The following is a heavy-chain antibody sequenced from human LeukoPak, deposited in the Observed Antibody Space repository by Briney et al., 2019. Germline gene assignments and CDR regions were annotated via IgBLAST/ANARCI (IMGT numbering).Heavy chain of an antibody. CDR1: GGSISSGGYY. CDR2: IYYSGST. Sequence: PSETLSLTCTVSGGSISSGGYYWSWIRQHPGKGLEWIGYIYYSGSTYYNPSLKSRVTISVDTSKNQFSLKLSSVTAADTAVYYCARGGDYYDSSGDRDDAFDIWGQGTMVTVSS. CDR3: ARGGDYYDSSGDRDDAFDI. V-gene: IGHV4-31*03. J-gene: IGHJ3*02. D-gene: IGHD3-22*01.